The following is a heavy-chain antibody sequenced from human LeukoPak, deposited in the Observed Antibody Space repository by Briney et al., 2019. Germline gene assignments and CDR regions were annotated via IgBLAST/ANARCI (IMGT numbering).Heavy chain of an antibody. V-gene: IGHV4-39*07. J-gene: IGHJ6*03. CDR1: GGSISSSSYY. D-gene: IGHD3-10*01. Sequence: SETLSLTCTVSGGSISSSSYYWGWIRQPPGKGLEWIGSIYYSGSTYYNPSLKSRVTISVDTSKNQFSLKLSSVTAADTAVYYCARGNYCGSGSRYYYYMDVWGKGTTVTVSS. CDR2: IYYSGST. CDR3: ARGNYCGSGSRYYYYMDV.